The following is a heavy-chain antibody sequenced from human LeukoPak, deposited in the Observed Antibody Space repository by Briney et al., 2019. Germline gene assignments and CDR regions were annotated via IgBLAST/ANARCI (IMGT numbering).Heavy chain of an antibody. J-gene: IGHJ5*02. D-gene: IGHD3-10*01. CDR3: ARGSWPRIYYYGSGSANWFDP. V-gene: IGHV4-59*01. Sequence: SETLSLTCTVSGGSISSYYWSWIRQPPGKGLEWIGNIYYSGSTNYNPSLKSRVTISVDTSKNQFSLKLSSVTAADTAVYYCARGSWPRIYYYGSGSANWFDPWGQGTLVTVSS. CDR1: GGSISSYY. CDR2: IYYSGST.